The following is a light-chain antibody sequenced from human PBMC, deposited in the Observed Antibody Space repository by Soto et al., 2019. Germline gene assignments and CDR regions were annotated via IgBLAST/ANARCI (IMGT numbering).Light chain of an antibody. CDR1: SSDVGANNY. CDR2: EVT. CDR3: SSYAGTNRV. J-gene: IGLJ1*01. V-gene: IGLV2-8*01. Sequence: QSALTQPPSGSWSPGQSVTISCTGTSSDVGANNYVSWYQQHPGKAPKLMIYEVTKRPSGVPDRFSGSKSGNTASLTVSGLQAEDQADYYCSSYAGTNRVFGTGTKLTIL.